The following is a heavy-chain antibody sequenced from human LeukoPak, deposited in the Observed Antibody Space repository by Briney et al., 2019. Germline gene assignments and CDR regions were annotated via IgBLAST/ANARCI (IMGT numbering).Heavy chain of an antibody. D-gene: IGHD5-24*01. J-gene: IGHJ5*02. Sequence: SETLSLTCTVSGGSISSYYWSWIRQPPGMGLEWIGYIYYSGSTNYNPSLKSRVTISVDTSKNQFSLKLSSVTAADTAVYYCARHGFRGDGYNWAANWFDPWGQGTLVTVSS. CDR3: ARHGFRGDGYNWAANWFDP. V-gene: IGHV4-59*08. CDR1: GGSISSYY. CDR2: IYYSGST.